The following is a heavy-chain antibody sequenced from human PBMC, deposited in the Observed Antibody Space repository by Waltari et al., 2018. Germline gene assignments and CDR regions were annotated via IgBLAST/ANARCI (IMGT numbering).Heavy chain of an antibody. CDR3: ARLEGNSAGQATYYFDY. CDR2: IYPGDSDT. V-gene: IGHV5-51*01. J-gene: IGHJ4*02. D-gene: IGHD6-13*01. CDR1: GYSFTSYW. Sequence: EVQLVQSGAEVKKPGESLKISCKGSGYSFTSYWIGWVRQMPGKGLEWMGIIYPGDSDTRYSPSFQGQVTIAADKSISTAYLRWSSLKASDTAMYYCARLEGNSAGQATYYFDYWGQGTLVTVSS.